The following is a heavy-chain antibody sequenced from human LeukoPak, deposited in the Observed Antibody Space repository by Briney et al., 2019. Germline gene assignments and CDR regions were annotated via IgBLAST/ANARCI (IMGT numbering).Heavy chain of an antibody. Sequence: ASVKVSCKSSGFTFTDEYIHWVRQAPGQGLEWMGWINPYSGAIKYAQKFQGRVTLTRDTSISTAYMELSRLTSGDTAVYYCARDPKSQLLLDYWGQGTLVTVSS. CDR1: GFTFTDEY. CDR3: ARDPKSQLLLDY. J-gene: IGHJ4*02. V-gene: IGHV1-2*02. D-gene: IGHD2-2*01. CDR2: INPYSGAI.